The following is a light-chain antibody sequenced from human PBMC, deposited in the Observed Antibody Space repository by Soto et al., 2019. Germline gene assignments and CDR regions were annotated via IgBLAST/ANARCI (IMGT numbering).Light chain of an antibody. Sequence: EIVLPQSPATLPLPPGETATLSFRSSQSVSSHLAWYQQKPGQAPRLLIYDASNRATGIPARFSGSGSGTDFTLTISSREPEDFAVYYCQQRSNWPWTFGQGTKVNIK. CDR1: QSVSSH. J-gene: IGKJ1*01. V-gene: IGKV3-11*01. CDR2: DAS. CDR3: QQRSNWPWT.